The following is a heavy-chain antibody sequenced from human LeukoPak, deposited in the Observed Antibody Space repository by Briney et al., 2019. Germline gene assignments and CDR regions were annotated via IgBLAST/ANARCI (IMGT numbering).Heavy chain of an antibody. J-gene: IGHJ4*02. CDR2: ISGSGGST. D-gene: IGHD2-2*01. V-gene: IGHV3-23*01. Sequence: GGSLRLSCAASGFTFSSYSMSWVRQAPGKGLEWVSAISGSGGSTYYADSVKGRFTISRDNSKNTLYPQMNSLRAEDTAVYYCAKDRDIVVVPAALFDYWGQGTLVTVSS. CDR3: AKDRDIVVVPAALFDY. CDR1: GFTFSSYS.